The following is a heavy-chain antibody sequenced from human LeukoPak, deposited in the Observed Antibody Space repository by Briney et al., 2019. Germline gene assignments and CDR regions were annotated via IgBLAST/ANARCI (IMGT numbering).Heavy chain of an antibody. CDR3: ARSESSWLHAGEFDY. D-gene: IGHD6-13*01. J-gene: IGHJ4*02. CDR1: GFTFSCYG. CDR2: ISYDGSNK. Sequence: GSLRLSCAASGFTFSCYGMHWGRQAPGKGLELVAVISYDGSNKYYAESVEGRFTISKDNSKNMLYLKMNRLRAQDTAVYYCARSESSWLHAGEFDYWGRGTQV. V-gene: IGHV3-30*03.